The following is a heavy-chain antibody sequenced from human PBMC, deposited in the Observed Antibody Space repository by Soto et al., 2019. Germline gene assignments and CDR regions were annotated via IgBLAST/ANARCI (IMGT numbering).Heavy chain of an antibody. CDR1: GYSFTSFG. Sequence: GASLKICCKGSGYSFTSFGGGWVRQMPGKGLEWMGIIYPGDSDTRYSPSFQGQVTISADKSISTAYLQWSSLKASDTAMYYWARRNYYYGMDGWGQGTTVTVS. J-gene: IGHJ6*02. CDR2: IYPGDSDT. V-gene: IGHV5-51*01. CDR3: ARRNYYYGMDG.